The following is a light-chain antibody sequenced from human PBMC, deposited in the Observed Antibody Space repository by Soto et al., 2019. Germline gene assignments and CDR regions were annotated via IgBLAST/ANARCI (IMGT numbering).Light chain of an antibody. Sequence: EVVMTQSPATLSVSPGERANLSCRASESVSSNLAWYQQMPGQAPRLVIYGASTRATGIPARFSGGGSGTEFTLTISSLQSEDFAVYYCQQYNSWPPITFGQGTRLEI. V-gene: IGKV3-15*01. J-gene: IGKJ5*01. CDR2: GAS. CDR1: ESVSSN. CDR3: QQYNSWPPIT.